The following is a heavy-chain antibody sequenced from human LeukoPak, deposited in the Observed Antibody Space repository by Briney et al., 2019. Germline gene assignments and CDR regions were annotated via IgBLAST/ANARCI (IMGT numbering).Heavy chain of an antibody. V-gene: IGHV3-23*01. CDR3: AKGRGDYVRIFYYIAV. Sequence: PGGSLRPSCAASGFTFSTYGMNWVRQAPGKGLEWVSGVSPSGDITYCADSVKGRFTISRDNSKNTLYLQMNSLRAEDTAVYYCAKGRGDYVRIFYYIAVWGKGTTVTISS. D-gene: IGHD4-17*01. CDR2: VSPSGDIT. CDR1: GFTFSTYG. J-gene: IGHJ6*03.